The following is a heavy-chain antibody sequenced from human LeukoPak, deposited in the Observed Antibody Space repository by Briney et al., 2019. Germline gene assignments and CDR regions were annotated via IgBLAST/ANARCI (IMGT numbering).Heavy chain of an antibody. D-gene: IGHD6-19*01. CDR1: GYTLTELS. J-gene: IGHJ3*02. CDR2: FDPEDGET. V-gene: IGHV1-24*01. Sequence: ASVKVSCKVSGYTLTELSMHWVRQAPGKGLEWMGGFDPEDGETIYAQKFQGRVTMTEDTSTDTAYMELSSLRAEDTAVYYCARDGPYSSGWYSFGIWGQGTMVTVSS. CDR3: ARDGPYSSGWYSFGI.